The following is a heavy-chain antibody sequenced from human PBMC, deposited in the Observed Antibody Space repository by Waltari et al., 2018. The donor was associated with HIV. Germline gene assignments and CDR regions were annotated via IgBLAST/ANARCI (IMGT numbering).Heavy chain of an antibody. D-gene: IGHD3-10*01. V-gene: IGHV4-34*01. Sequence: QVQLEQWGAGLLEPSETLSLTCAVYGGSFSGYFWTWIRQPPGKGLVWIGESNHSGSVNDNPSLQRRVTLSVDTSKNQFSLKMASVTVADTAKYYCARAEGSGFSAVDYWGQGTLVIVSP. CDR3: ARAEGSGFSAVDY. CDR1: GGSFSGYF. CDR2: SNHSGSV. J-gene: IGHJ4*02.